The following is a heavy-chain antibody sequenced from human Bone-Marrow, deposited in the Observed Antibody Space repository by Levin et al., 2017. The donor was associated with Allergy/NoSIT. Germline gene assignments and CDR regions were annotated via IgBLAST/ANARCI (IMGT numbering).Heavy chain of an antibody. CDR1: GFPFRSYA. J-gene: IGHJ4*02. D-gene: IGHD6-19*01. V-gene: IGHV3-30*18. CDR3: AKAGGQWLDSNFEY. CDR2: ISYDGSRK. Sequence: LSLTCAASGFPFRSYAMHWVRQAPGKGLEWVAVISYDGSRKYYTDSVKGRFTISRDNSKNTLYLQMNSLRAEDTAVYYCAKAGGQWLDSNFEYWGQGTLVTVSS.